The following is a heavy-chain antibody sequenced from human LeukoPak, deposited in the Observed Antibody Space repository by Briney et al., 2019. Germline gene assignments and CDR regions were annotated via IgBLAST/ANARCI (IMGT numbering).Heavy chain of an antibody. CDR3: ARAPPSPLYGGSSADVFDI. D-gene: IGHD1-26*01. J-gene: IGHJ3*02. CDR2: ISGSGSST. Sequence: GGSLRLSCAASGFTFSSYAMTWVRQAPGKGLEWVSVISGSGSSTYYADSVRGRFTISRDNSKNTLYLQMNSLRAEDTAVYSCARAPPSPLYGGSSADVFDIGAQGTMVTVSS. V-gene: IGHV3-23*01. CDR1: GFTFSSYA.